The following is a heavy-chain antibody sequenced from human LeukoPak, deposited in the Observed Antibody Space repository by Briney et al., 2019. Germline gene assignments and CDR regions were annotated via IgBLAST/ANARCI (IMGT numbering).Heavy chain of an antibody. D-gene: IGHD3/OR15-3a*01. CDR2: ISGSGDST. CDR1: GPTFRICA. CDR3: ANRGLYYTYYMDV. Sequence: GGSLRLSCAASGPTFRICAMCCVRQAPGKGLEWVSTISGSGDSTYYADSVKGRVTISRDNFKNTLNLKMDSLRADDTAVYYCANRGLYYTYYMDVWGKGTTVTVSS. J-gene: IGHJ6*03. V-gene: IGHV3-23*01.